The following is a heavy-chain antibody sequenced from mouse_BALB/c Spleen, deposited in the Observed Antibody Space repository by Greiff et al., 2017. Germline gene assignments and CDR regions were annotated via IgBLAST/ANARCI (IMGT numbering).Heavy chain of an antibody. CDR2: IRLKSNNYAT. Sequence: EVQLVESGGGLVQPGGSMKLSCVASGFTFSNYWMNWVRQSPEKGLEWVAEIRLKSNNYATHYAESVKGRFTISRDDSKSSVYLQMNNLRAEDTGIYYCTRTVAYYYGSSYFDYWGQGTTLTVSS. V-gene: IGHV6-6*02. D-gene: IGHD1-1*01. CDR1: GFTFSNYW. CDR3: TRTVAYYYGSSYFDY. J-gene: IGHJ2*01.